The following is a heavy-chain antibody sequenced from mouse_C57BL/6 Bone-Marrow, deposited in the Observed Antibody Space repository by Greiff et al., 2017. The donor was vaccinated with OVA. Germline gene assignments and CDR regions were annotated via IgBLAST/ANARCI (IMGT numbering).Heavy chain of an antibody. J-gene: IGHJ2*01. V-gene: IGHV1-81*01. D-gene: IGHD2-1*01. CDR1: GYTFTSYG. CDR3: AREGYYGTGGY. CDR2: IYPRSGNT. Sequence: QVQLQQSGAELARPGASVKLSCKASGYTFTSYGISWVKQRTGQGLEWTGEIYPRSGNTYYNEKFKGKATLTADKSSSTAYMELRSLTSEDSAVYFCAREGYYGTGGYWGEGTTRTVSS.